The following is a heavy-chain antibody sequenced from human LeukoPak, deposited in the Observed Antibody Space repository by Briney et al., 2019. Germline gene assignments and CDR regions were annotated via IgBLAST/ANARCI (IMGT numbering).Heavy chain of an antibody. Sequence: PSETLSLTCAVSGGSISSSNWWSWVRQPPGKGLEWIGEIYHSGSTNYNLSLKSRVTISVDKSKNRFSLKLSSVTAADTAVYYCARQYSGYDPAFDYWGQGTLVTVSS. J-gene: IGHJ4*02. V-gene: IGHV4-4*02. D-gene: IGHD5-12*01. CDR3: ARQYSGYDPAFDY. CDR1: GGSISSSNW. CDR2: IYHSGST.